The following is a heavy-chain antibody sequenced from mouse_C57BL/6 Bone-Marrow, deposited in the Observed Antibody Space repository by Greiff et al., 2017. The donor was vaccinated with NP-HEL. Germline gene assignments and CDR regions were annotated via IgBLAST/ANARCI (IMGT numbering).Heavy chain of an antibody. CDR3: ARLSDYEGYYFDY. J-gene: IGHJ2*01. CDR1: GFNIKDYY. V-gene: IGHV14-2*01. CDR2: IDPEDGET. D-gene: IGHD2-4*01. Sequence: EVQRVESGAELVKPGASVKLSCTASGFNIKDYYMHWVKQRTEQGLEWIGRIDPEDGETKYAPKFQGKATITADTSSNTAYLQLSSLTSEDTAVYYCARLSDYEGYYFDYWGQGTTLTVSS.